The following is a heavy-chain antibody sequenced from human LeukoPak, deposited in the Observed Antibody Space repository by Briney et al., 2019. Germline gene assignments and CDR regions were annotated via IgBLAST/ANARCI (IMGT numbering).Heavy chain of an antibody. CDR2: ISWSSGSA. CDR3: AKDRTYSAYAALDY. CDR1: GFTFDDYS. V-gene: IGHV3-9*01. J-gene: IGHJ4*02. Sequence: HPGGSLRLSCAASGFTFDDYSMHWVRQAPGKGLEWVSGISWSSGSAGYADSVKGRFTISRDSAKNSLYLQMNSLRTEDTALYYCAKDRTYSAYAALDYWGQGTLVTVSS. D-gene: IGHD5-12*01.